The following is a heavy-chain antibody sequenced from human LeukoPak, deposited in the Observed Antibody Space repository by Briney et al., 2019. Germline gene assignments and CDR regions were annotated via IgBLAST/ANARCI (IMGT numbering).Heavy chain of an antibody. J-gene: IGHJ6*02. CDR1: GFTFDDYA. D-gene: IGHD6-19*01. V-gene: IGHV3-9*01. Sequence: GGSLRLSCAASGFTFDDYAMHWVRQAPGKGLEWVSGISWNSGSIGYADSVQGRFAVSRDNAKTSLYLQMNSLRAEDTAVYYCARDSAVATYYGVDVWGQGTTVTVS. CDR3: ARDSAVATYYGVDV. CDR2: ISWNSGSI.